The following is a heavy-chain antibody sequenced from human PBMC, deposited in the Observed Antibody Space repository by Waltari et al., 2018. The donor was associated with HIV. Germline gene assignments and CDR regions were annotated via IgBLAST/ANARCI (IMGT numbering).Heavy chain of an antibody. D-gene: IGHD6-19*01. Sequence: QVQLQESGPGLVKPSQTLSLTCPVPGGSISSGSYSWSWNRQPAGKGLEWIGRVYTSGTTNYNPSLKSRVTISVDTSKNQISLKMRSVTAADTAVYYCARVSLAGWFDPWGQGTLVTVSS. CDR2: VYTSGTT. CDR1: GGSISSGSYS. V-gene: IGHV4-61*02. J-gene: IGHJ5*02. CDR3: ARVSLAGWFDP.